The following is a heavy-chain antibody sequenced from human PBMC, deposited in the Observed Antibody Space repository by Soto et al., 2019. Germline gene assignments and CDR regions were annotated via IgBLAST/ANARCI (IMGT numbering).Heavy chain of an antibody. V-gene: IGHV1-69*01. CDR1: GGTFSTHA. CDR3: ARAAFRSGYYGYYYGMDL. Sequence: QVQLVQSGAEVKKPGSSVKVSCKASGGTFSTHAISWVRQAPGQGLEWLGGIIPTLGTPNYAQKSQGRVTVTADEYTSTAYMELSRLTSEDTAVYYCARAAFRSGYYGYYYGMDLWGQGTAGNV. CDR2: IIPTLGTP. D-gene: IGHD3-3*01. J-gene: IGHJ6*02.